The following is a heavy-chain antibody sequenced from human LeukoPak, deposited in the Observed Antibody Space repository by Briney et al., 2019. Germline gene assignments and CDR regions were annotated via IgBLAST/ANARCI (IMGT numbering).Heavy chain of an antibody. J-gene: IGHJ4*02. Sequence: PSETLSLTCTVSGGSISSYYWSWIRQPAGKGLEWIGRISTSGSTNYNPSLKSRVTISVDKSKNQFSLKLSSVTAADTAVYYCARDEPYYYDSSGYYTDYFDYWGQGTLVTVSS. CDR1: GGSISSYY. CDR3: ARDEPYYYDSSGYYTDYFDY. CDR2: ISTSGST. V-gene: IGHV4-4*07. D-gene: IGHD3-22*01.